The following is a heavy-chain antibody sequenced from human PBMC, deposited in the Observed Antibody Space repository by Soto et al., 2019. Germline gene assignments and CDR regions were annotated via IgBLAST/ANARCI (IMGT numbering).Heavy chain of an antibody. Sequence: PSETLSLTCAVSGGSISSGGYSWSWIRQPPGKGLEWIGYIYQSGYTYYNPSLTSRVTMSVDTSRNQFSLKLNSVTAADTAVYYCARDRYCSGGSCYSPVGRGVGMDVWGQGTTVTVSS. D-gene: IGHD2-15*01. CDR3: ARDRYCSGGSCYSPVGRGVGMDV. V-gene: IGHV4-30-2*01. CDR2: IYQSGYT. J-gene: IGHJ6*02. CDR1: GGSISSGGYS.